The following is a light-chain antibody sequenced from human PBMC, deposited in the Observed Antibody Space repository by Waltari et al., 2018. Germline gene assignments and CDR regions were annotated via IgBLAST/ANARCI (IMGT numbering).Light chain of an antibody. Sequence: IVMTQSPDSLAVSLGERATITCQSSQSVLYTNNKNYLGWYQQKPGQPPKLLIDWASTRESGVPDRFSGSGSGTDFSLTISSLQAEDVAVYYCQQFYTTPMTFGQGTRLEIK. CDR1: QSVLYTNNKNY. CDR3: QQFYTTPMT. J-gene: IGKJ5*01. CDR2: WAS. V-gene: IGKV4-1*01.